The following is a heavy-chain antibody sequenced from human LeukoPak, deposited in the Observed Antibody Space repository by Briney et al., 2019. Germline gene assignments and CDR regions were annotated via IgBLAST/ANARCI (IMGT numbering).Heavy chain of an antibody. CDR1: GGSFSGYY. V-gene: IGHV4-34*01. CDR3: ARGYCSGGSCYWGDY. CDR2: INHSGST. J-gene: IGHJ4*02. Sequence: SSETLSLTCAVYGGSFSGYYWSWIRQPPGKGLEWIGEINHSGSTNYNPSLKSRVTISVDTSKNQFSLKLSSVTAADTAVYYCARGYCSGGSCYWGDYWGQGSLVTVSS. D-gene: IGHD2-15*01.